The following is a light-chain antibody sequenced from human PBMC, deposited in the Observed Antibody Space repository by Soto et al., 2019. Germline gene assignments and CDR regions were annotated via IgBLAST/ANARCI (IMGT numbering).Light chain of an antibody. CDR2: HAS. V-gene: IGKV1-5*01. CDR3: QEYNGYSWT. CDR1: QSISSW. Sequence: DIQMTQSPSTLSASVGDRGTITCRASQSISSWLAWYQQKPGKAPKLLIYHASSLESGVPSRFSGSGSGTEFTLTISSLQPDDFATYYCQEYNGYSWTFGQGTKVDIK. J-gene: IGKJ1*01.